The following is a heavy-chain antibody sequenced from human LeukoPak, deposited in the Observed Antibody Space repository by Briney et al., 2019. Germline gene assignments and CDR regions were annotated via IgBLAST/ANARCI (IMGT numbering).Heavy chain of an antibody. CDR3: AKGPPGFDY. CDR2: ISYDGSNK. CDR1: GFTFSSYG. V-gene: IGHV3-30*18. Sequence: PGRSLRLSCAASGFTFSSYGMHWVRQAPGKGLEWVAVISYDGSNKYYADSVKGRFTISRDNSKNTLYLQMNSLRAEDTAAYYCAKGPPGFDYWGQGTLVTVSS. D-gene: IGHD1-14*01. J-gene: IGHJ4*02.